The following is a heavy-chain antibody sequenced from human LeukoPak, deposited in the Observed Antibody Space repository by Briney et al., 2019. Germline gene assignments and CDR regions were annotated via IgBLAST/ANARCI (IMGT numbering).Heavy chain of an antibody. CDR1: GGTFSTYA. J-gene: IGHJ4*02. V-gene: IGHV1-69*13. CDR3: ARGRDSGSYYVPFDY. Sequence: ASVKVSCKASGGTFSTYAISWVRQAPGQGLEWMGGIIPIFGTANYAQKFQGRVTITADESTSTAYMELSSLRSEDTAVYYCARGRDSGSYYVPFDYWGQGTLVTVSS. D-gene: IGHD1-26*01. CDR2: IIPIFGTA.